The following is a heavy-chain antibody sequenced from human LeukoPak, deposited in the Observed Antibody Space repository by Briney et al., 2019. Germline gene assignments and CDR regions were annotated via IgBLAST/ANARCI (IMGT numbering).Heavy chain of an antibody. CDR1: GFPFSSYA. CDR3: AEEVTVTTWDY. D-gene: IGHD4-17*01. CDR2: ISGSGGST. Sequence: GSLRLSCAASGFPFSSYAMSWVRQAPGKGLEWISAISGSGGSTYYADSVKGRFTISRDNSKNTLYLQMNSLRAEDTAVYYCAEEVTVTTWDYWGQGTLVTVSS. J-gene: IGHJ4*02. V-gene: IGHV3-23*01.